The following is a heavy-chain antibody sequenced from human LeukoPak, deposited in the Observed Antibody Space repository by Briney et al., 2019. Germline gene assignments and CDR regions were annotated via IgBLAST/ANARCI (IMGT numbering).Heavy chain of an antibody. Sequence: SSVNVSCKASGGTFSSYAISWVRQAPGQGLEWMGEIIPIFGKANYAQKFQGRVTITAGESTSTAYMELSSLRCEDTTVYYCAREPPRYSNWSGFNWFDPWGQGTLVTVSS. J-gene: IGHJ5*02. CDR2: IIPIFGKA. D-gene: IGHD3-9*01. CDR3: AREPPRYSNWSGFNWFDP. CDR1: GGTFSSYA. V-gene: IGHV1-69*01.